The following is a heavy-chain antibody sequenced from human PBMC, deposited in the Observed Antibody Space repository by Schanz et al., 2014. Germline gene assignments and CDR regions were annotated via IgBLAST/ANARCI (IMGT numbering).Heavy chain of an antibody. J-gene: IGHJ4*02. CDR3: ARDRRNADLDY. Sequence: EVHLVESGGGLVQPGGSLRLSCAASGLIFSNYVMSWVRQAPGKGLEWVSTIGTSGGTNYAESVKGRFTISRDNAKNSLFLQMNSLRAEDTAVYYCARDRRNADLDYWGQGTLXTVSS. CDR2: IGTSGGT. V-gene: IGHV3-23*04. CDR1: GLIFSNYV. D-gene: IGHD1-1*01.